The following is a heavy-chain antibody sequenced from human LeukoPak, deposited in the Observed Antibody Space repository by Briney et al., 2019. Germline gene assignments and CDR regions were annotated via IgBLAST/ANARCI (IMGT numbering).Heavy chain of an antibody. CDR1: GFTFSRYW. CDR2: ISGSGGST. Sequence: PGGSLRLSCVVSGFTFSRYWMSWVRQAPGKGLEWVSAISGSGGSTYYADSVKGRFTISRDNSKNTLYLQMNSLRAEDTAVYYCAKFEKAGTDAFDIWGQGTMVTVSS. D-gene: IGHD6-13*01. CDR3: AKFEKAGTDAFDI. V-gene: IGHV3-23*01. J-gene: IGHJ3*02.